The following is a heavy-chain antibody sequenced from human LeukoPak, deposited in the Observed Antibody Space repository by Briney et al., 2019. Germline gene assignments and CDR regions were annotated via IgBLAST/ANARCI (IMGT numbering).Heavy chain of an antibody. J-gene: IGHJ1*01. CDR2: MKEGGGEK. D-gene: IGHD4-17*01. V-gene: IGHV3-7*03. CDR1: GFTFSRFW. Sequence: GGPLRLTCAASGFTFSRFWLSWVRQAPGRGLEGVASMKEGGGEKYYVSSVKGRFTTSSDNAKNSLYLQMKSLIGEDTAVYYCARVRDYGDHREYFQHWGQGTLVTVSS. CDR3: ARVRDYGDHREYFQH.